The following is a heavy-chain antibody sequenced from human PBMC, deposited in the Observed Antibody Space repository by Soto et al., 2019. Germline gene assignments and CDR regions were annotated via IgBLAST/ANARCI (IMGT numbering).Heavy chain of an antibody. J-gene: IGHJ3*01. CDR1: GLTVSGTKY. CDR2: LYDVFGS. CDR3: ASWHEREHAYDV. V-gene: IGHV3-53*01. Sequence: DVQLVESGGGLIQPGEPLRLSCAAFGLTVSGTKYVAWVRQAPGKGLEWVSALYDVFGSFYADSVKGRFTTSSDRSKSTVYLQMNDLRPDDTAVYYCASWHEREHAYDVWGQGTTVIVSS. D-gene: IGHD1-1*01.